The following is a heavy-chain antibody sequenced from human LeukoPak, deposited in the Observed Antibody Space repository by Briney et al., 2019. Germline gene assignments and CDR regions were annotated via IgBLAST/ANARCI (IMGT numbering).Heavy chain of an antibody. CDR3: ARYSSSSVGASHYFDY. J-gene: IGHJ4*02. V-gene: IGHV3-74*01. CDR1: GFSLRSYW. D-gene: IGHD6-6*01. Sequence: GGSLRLSCAVSGFSLRSYWMHWVRQAQGKGLVWVSRISGDGSMTNYADSVKGRFTISRDNAKNTLYLQMNSLRAEDTAVYYCARYSSSSVGASHYFDYWGQGTLVTVSS. CDR2: ISGDGSMT.